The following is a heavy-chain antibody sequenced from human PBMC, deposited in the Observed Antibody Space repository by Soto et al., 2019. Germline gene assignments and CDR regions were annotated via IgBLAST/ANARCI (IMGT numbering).Heavy chain of an antibody. J-gene: IGHJ4*02. V-gene: IGHV3-23*01. Sequence: GGSLRLSCGASGFTFISYSMSWGRQAPGKGLEWVSGFRSSGDDGTTYYTDSVKGRFTISRDNSKNTLFLQMNSLRAEDTAIYYCAKKVNSGSGSQYFDYWGQGTLVTVSS. CDR3: AKKVNSGSGSQYFDY. CDR1: GFTFISYS. CDR2: FRSSGDDGTT. D-gene: IGHD3-10*01.